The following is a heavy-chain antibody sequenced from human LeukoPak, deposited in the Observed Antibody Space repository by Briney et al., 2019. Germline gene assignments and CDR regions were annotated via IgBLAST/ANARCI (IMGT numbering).Heavy chain of an antibody. CDR2: INYSGST. Sequence: SETLSLTCAVSNGSIGSTVYYWAWIRQPPGKGLEWIGSINYSGSTYYNPSLKSRLTISVDSSKNQFSLKLSSVTAADTAVYFCARHRTGSYPVGFDPWGQGTLVTVSS. J-gene: IGHJ5*02. V-gene: IGHV4-39*01. CDR3: ARHRTGSYPVGFDP. CDR1: NGSIGSTVYY. D-gene: IGHD3-10*01.